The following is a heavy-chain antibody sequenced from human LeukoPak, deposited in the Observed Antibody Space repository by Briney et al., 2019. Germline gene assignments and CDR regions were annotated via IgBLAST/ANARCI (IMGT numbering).Heavy chain of an antibody. D-gene: IGHD3-10*01. V-gene: IGHV3-23*01. Sequence: SGGSLRLSCAPSGFTFSSYAMSWVRQAPGKGLEWVSSISGSGGNTYYADSVKGRFTISRDYSKNTLYLQMNSLRTEETAVYYCAKGPAMVRGTFDPWGQGALVTVSS. J-gene: IGHJ5*02. CDR1: GFTFSSYA. CDR3: AKGPAMVRGTFDP. CDR2: ISGSGGNT.